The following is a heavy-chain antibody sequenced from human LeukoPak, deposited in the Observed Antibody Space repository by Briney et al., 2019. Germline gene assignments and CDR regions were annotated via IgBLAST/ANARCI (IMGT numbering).Heavy chain of an antibody. CDR1: GFTFSSHE. Sequence: GGSLRLSCAASGFTFSSHEMNWVRQAPGKGLEWVSYISSSGSTIYYADSVKGRFTISRDNAKNSLYLQMNSLRAEDTAVYYCARVSSSWYVNYYYYMDVWGKGTTVTVSS. D-gene: IGHD6-13*01. CDR3: ARVSSSWYVNYYYYMDV. CDR2: ISSSGSTI. V-gene: IGHV3-48*03. J-gene: IGHJ6*03.